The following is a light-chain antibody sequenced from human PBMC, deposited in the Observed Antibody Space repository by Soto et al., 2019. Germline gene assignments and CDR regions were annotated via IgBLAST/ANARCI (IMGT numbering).Light chain of an antibody. V-gene: IGLV2-14*01. CDR2: DVS. CDR1: SSDVGGYNY. CDR3: SSYTSSSTYVV. Sequence: QSALTQPASVSGSPGQSITISCTGTSSDVGGYNYVSWYQQHPGKAPKLMIYDVSNRPSGVSNRFSGSKSGNTASLTISGLQAEDVAAYYCSSYTSSSTYVVFGGGTKLTVL. J-gene: IGLJ2*01.